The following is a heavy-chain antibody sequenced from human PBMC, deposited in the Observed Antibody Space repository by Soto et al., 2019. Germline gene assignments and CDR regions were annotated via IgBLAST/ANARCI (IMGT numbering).Heavy chain of an antibody. CDR2: IYSNGDT. CDR3: ARRGGSSYGYYYYAMDV. V-gene: IGHV4-31*03. D-gene: IGHD6-6*01. Sequence: TLSLMCSVSSDSMNSGGYYWSWIRQHPGKGLEWIGYIYSNGDTYYNPSLKSRVTISVDTSKNQFSLNLTSVTAADTAVYYCARRGGSSYGYYYYAMDVWGQGTTVTVSS. J-gene: IGHJ6*02. CDR1: SDSMNSGGYY.